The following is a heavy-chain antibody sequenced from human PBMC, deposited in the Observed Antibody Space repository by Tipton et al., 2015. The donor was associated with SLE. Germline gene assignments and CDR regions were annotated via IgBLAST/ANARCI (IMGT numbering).Heavy chain of an antibody. CDR3: ARLHGYSYGLNWFDP. J-gene: IGHJ5*02. CDR2: IYYTGTTT. CDR1: GGSVSSSSKD. Sequence: TLSLTCTVSGGSVSSSSKDWAWIRQPPGKGLEWIGSIYYTGTTTYYHSFLKSRVTMSVDTSKNQFSLRLTSVIAADTAVYYCARLHGYSYGLNWFDPWGQGTLISVSS. V-gene: IGHV4-39*07. D-gene: IGHD5-18*01.